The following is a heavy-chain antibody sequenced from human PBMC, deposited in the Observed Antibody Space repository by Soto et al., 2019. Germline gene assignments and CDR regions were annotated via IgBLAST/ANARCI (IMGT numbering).Heavy chain of an antibody. Sequence: SVKVSCKASGYTFSSYAMHWVRQAPGQRLEWMGWINAGYGNTKSSQKFQDRVTISRDTSASTAYMELTSLRSEDMAVYYCARDTGDGTFDFWGQGTLVTVSS. D-gene: IGHD7-27*01. CDR2: INAGYGNT. CDR3: ARDTGDGTFDF. V-gene: IGHV1-3*01. J-gene: IGHJ4*02. CDR1: GYTFSSYA.